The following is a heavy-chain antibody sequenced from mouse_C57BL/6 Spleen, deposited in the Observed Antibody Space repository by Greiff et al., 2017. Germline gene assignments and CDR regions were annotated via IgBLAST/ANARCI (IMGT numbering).Heavy chain of an antibody. CDR3: ARSRREVKNFDY. CDR1: GYTFTSYW. V-gene: IGHV1-53*01. D-gene: IGHD2-1*01. Sequence: QVQLQQPGPELVKPGASVKLSCKASGYTFTSYWMHWVKQRPGQGLEWIGNINPSNGGTNYNEKFKSKATLTVDKSSSTAYMQLSSLTSEDSAVYYCARSRREVKNFDYWGQGTTLTVSS. CDR2: INPSNGGT. J-gene: IGHJ2*01.